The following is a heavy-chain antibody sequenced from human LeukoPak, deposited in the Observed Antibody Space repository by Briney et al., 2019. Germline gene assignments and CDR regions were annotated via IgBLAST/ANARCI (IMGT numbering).Heavy chain of an antibody. CDR3: ARTVRGVIMDY. Sequence: GASVKVSCKASGYTFTGYYMHWVRQAPGQGLEWMGWINPNSGDTNYAQKFQGRVTMTRDTSISTAYMELSRLRSDDTAVYYCARTVRGVIMDYWGQGTLVTVSS. J-gene: IGHJ4*02. D-gene: IGHD3-10*01. CDR1: GYTFTGYY. CDR2: INPNSGDT. V-gene: IGHV1-2*02.